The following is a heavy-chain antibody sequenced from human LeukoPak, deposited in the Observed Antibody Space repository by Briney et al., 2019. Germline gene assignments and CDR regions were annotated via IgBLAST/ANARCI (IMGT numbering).Heavy chain of an antibody. CDR1: GFTFSFYM. CDR2: INSDGSRT. V-gene: IGHV3-74*01. Sequence: GGSLRLSCTASGFTFSFYMTNWVRQAPGKGLVWVSRINSDGSRTSYADSVKGRFTISRDNAKNTLYLQMNSLRAEDTAVYYCSRERELPNDAFDIWGQGTMVTVSS. D-gene: IGHD1-26*01. J-gene: IGHJ3*02. CDR3: SRERELPNDAFDI.